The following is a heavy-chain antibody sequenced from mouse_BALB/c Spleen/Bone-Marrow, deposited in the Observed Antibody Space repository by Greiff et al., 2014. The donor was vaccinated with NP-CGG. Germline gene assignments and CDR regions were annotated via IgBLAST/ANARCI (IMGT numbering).Heavy chain of an antibody. Sequence: DVMLVESGGDLVKPGGSLKLSCAASGFTFSSYGMSWGRQTPDKRLEWVATISSGGSNTYYPDSVKGRFTISRDNAKNTLYLQMGSLKSEDTAMYYCARHQRYYAMDYWGQGTSVTVSS. CDR1: GFTFSSYG. CDR3: ARHQRYYAMDY. J-gene: IGHJ4*01. V-gene: IGHV5-6*02. CDR2: ISSGGSNT.